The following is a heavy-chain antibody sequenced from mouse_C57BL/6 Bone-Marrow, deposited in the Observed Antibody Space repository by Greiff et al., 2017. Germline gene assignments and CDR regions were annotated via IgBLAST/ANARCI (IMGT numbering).Heavy chain of an antibody. CDR1: GYTFTSYG. V-gene: IGHV1-81*01. CDR3: ARPTSYDADY. CDR2: IYPRSGNT. D-gene: IGHD2-12*01. Sequence: QVQLKESGAELARPGASVKLSCKASGYTFTSYGISWVKQRTGQGLEWIGEIYPRSGNTYYNEKFKGKATLTADKSSSTAYMELRSLTSEDSAVYFCARPTSYDADYWGQGTTLTVSS. J-gene: IGHJ2*01.